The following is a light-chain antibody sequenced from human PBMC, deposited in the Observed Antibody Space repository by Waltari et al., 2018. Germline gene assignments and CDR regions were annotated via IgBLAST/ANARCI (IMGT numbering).Light chain of an antibody. V-gene: IGLV1-51*02. J-gene: IGLJ7*01. CDR3: GTWDSSLSGAV. CDR2: EDT. CDR1: SPNIWKNY. Sequence: QSVLPQPPSVSAAPGQRVTIPCSGGSPNIWKNYVSWYRQFPGSAPKLLIYEDTERPAGVPGRFSGSKSGTSATLDITGLQPGDEAEYYCGTWDSSLSGAVFGGGTLLTVL.